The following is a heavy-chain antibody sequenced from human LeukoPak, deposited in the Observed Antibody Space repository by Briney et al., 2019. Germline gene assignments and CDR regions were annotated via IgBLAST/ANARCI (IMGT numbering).Heavy chain of an antibody. CDR3: ARVVTEYDSSGYYYNPDY. J-gene: IGHJ4*02. CDR2: INWNGGST. Sequence: GGSLRLSCAASGFTFDDYGMGWVRQAPGKGLEWVSGINWNGGSTGYADSVKGRFTISRDNAKNSLYLQMNSLRAEDTALYYCARVVTEYDSSGYYYNPDYWGQGTLVTVSS. V-gene: IGHV3-20*04. D-gene: IGHD3-22*01. CDR1: GFTFDDYG.